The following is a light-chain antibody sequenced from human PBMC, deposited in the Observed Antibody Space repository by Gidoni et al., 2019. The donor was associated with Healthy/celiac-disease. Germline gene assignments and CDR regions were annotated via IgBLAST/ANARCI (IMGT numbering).Light chain of an antibody. CDR2: GAS. J-gene: IGKJ4*01. CDR3: QQYGSSPLT. V-gene: IGKV3-20*01. Sequence: EIVLTQSPGTLSLSPGERATLSCRASQSVSSSYLAWYQQKPGQAPNLLIYGASSRSTGIPDRFSGSGSGTDFTLTISRLEPEDFAVYYCQQYGSSPLTFGGXTKVEIK. CDR1: QSVSSSY.